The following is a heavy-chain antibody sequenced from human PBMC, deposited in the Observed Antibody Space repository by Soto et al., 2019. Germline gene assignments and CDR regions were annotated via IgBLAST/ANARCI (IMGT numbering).Heavy chain of an antibody. J-gene: IGHJ5*02. V-gene: IGHV3-33*01. CDR1: GFTFSSYG. CDR3: ARDWNYIGMFDP. D-gene: IGHD1-7*01. Sequence: HPGGSLRLSCAASGFTFSSYGMHWVRQAPGKGLEWVAVIWYDGSNKYYADSVKGRFTISRDNSKNTLYLQMNSLRAEDTAVYYCARDWNYIGMFDPWGQGTLVTVSS. CDR2: IWYDGSNK.